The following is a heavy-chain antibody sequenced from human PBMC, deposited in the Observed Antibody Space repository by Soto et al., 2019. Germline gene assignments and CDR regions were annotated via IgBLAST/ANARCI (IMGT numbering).Heavy chain of an antibody. Sequence: ASVKVSCKTSGYTFTNYFMHWVRQAPGQSLEWLGWINAGSGDTQYSQKFQGRVTITRDTSASTVYMELSSLRSEDTAVYFCSREDYWGPGSLVT. CDR1: GYTFTNYF. V-gene: IGHV1-3*01. CDR2: INAGSGDT. CDR3: SREDY. J-gene: IGHJ4*02.